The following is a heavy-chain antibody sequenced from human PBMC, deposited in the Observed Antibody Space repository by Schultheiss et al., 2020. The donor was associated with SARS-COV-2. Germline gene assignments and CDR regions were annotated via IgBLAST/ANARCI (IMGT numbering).Heavy chain of an antibody. J-gene: IGHJ5*02. CDR3: TRASDLWFGEFDGRQSFDP. CDR1: GFTFSNAW. D-gene: IGHD3-10*01. Sequence: GESLKISFAASGFTFSNAWMSWVRQAPGKGLEWVGRIKSKTDGGTTDYAAPVKGRFTISRDDSKNTLYLQMNSLRAEDTAVYYCTRASDLWFGEFDGRQSFDPWGQGTLVTVSS. CDR2: IKSKTDGGTT. V-gene: IGHV3-15*05.